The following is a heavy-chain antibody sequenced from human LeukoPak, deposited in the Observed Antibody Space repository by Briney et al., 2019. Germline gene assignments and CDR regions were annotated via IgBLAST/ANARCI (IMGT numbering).Heavy chain of an antibody. V-gene: IGHV1-2*02. CDR2: INPNSGGT. J-gene: IGHJ5*02. CDR3: ARESGREEGWFDP. D-gene: IGHD1-26*01. CDR1: GYTLTGYY. Sequence: ASVKVSCKASGYTLTGYYMHWVRQAPGQGLEWMGWINPNSGGTNYAQKFQGRVTMTRDTSISTTYMERSRLRSDDTAVYYCARESGREEGWFDPWGQGTLVTVSS.